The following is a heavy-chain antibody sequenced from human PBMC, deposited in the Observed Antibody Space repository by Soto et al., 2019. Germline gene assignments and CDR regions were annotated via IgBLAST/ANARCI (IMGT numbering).Heavy chain of an antibody. Sequence: QVQLVQSGAEVKKPGASVKVSCKASGYTFTGYYMHWVRQAPGQGLEWMGWINPNSGGTNYAQKFKGWVTMTRDTSIRTAYMELSRLRSDDTAVYYCARGGDIVVVPAAMLDWFDPWGQGTLVTVSS. J-gene: IGHJ5*02. CDR2: INPNSGGT. D-gene: IGHD2-2*01. V-gene: IGHV1-2*04. CDR3: ARGGDIVVVPAAMLDWFDP. CDR1: GYTFTGYY.